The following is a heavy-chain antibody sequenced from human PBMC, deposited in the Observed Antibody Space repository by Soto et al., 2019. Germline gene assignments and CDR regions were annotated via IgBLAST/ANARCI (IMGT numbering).Heavy chain of an antibody. J-gene: IGHJ4*02. V-gene: IGHV3-15*01. CDR3: TTDVITMVQGVINAVYF. CDR1: GFTFSNAW. Sequence: EVQLVESGGGLVKPGGSLRLSCAASGFTFSNAWMSWVRQAPGKGLEWVGRIKSKTDGGTTDYAAPVKGRFTISRDDSKNTLYLQMNSLKTDDTAVYYCTTDVITMVQGVINAVYFWGQGTLVIVSS. CDR2: IKSKTDGGTT. D-gene: IGHD3-10*01.